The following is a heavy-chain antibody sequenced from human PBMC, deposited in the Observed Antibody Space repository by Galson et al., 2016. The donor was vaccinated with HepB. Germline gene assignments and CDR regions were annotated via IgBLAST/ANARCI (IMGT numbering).Heavy chain of an antibody. D-gene: IGHD6-19*01. CDR2: ISNDGGNS. Sequence: SLRLSCAASGFTFSNYAMHWVRQAPGKGLEWVSFISNDGGNSDYADSVKGRFTISRDNSKNTLYLQMNSLRAEDTAVYYCARDSSGWYGIFDYWGQGTLVTVSS. CDR3: ARDSSGWYGIFDY. V-gene: IGHV3-30*03. J-gene: IGHJ4*02. CDR1: GFTFSNYA.